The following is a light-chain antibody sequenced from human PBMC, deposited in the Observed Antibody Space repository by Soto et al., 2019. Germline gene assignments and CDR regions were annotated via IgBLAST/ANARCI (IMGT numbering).Light chain of an antibody. CDR1: QSIINN. Sequence: EIVLTQSPSTLSLSPGERATLSCRASQSIINNLAWYQQRPGQVPRLLIYDASNRATGIPARFSGSGSETDFTLTISSLEPEDFALYYCQQRNNWPRTFGQGTKVDI. CDR2: DAS. CDR3: QQRNNWPRT. V-gene: IGKV3-11*01. J-gene: IGKJ1*01.